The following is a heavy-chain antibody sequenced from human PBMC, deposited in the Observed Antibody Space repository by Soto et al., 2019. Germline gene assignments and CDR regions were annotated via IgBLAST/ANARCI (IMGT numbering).Heavy chain of an antibody. CDR1: GNSIGGYY. V-gene: IGHV4-59*01. J-gene: IGHJ5*02. D-gene: IGHD3-16*01. CDR2: IYYTGST. CDR3: AGRQEVYHTWGNWFDT. Sequence: SETLSLTCTVSGNSIGGYYWNWIRQSPGKGLEWIGYIYYTGSTDYNPALKSRVIISVDTAKNHFSLTLRSVTAADTAVYYCAGRQEVYHTWGNWFDTWGQGTQV.